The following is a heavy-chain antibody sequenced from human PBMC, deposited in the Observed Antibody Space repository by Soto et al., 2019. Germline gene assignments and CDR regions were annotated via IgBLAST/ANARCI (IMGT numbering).Heavy chain of an antibody. D-gene: IGHD3-3*01. CDR3: ARGAGTIFGVVGWYFDL. Sequence: QVQLQESGPGLVKPSQTLSLTCTVSGGSISSGGYYWSWIRQHPGKGLEWIGYIYYSGSTYYNPSLKSRVTISVDTPKNQFSLKLSSVTAADTAVYYCARGAGTIFGVVGWYFDLWGRGTLVTVSS. J-gene: IGHJ2*01. CDR1: GGSISSGGYY. V-gene: IGHV4-31*03. CDR2: IYYSGST.